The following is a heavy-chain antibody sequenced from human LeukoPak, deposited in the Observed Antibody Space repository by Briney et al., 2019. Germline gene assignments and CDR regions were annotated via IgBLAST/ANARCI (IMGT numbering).Heavy chain of an antibody. CDR1: GFTFSSYS. CDR2: ISSSSSYI. J-gene: IGHJ6*02. V-gene: IGHV3-21*01. CDR3: ARAGIYYYYGMDV. D-gene: IGHD3-10*01. Sequence: GGSLRLSCAASGFTFSSYSMNWVRQAPGKGLEWVSSISSSSSYIYYADSVKGRSTISRDNAKNSLYLQMNSLRAEDTAVYYCARAGIYYYYGMDVWGQGTTVTVSS.